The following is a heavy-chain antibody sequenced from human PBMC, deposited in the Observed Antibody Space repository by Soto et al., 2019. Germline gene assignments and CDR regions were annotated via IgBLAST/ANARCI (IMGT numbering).Heavy chain of an antibody. CDR1: GGSISSGGYY. CDR3: ARSYASGWRDAFDI. D-gene: IGHD6-19*01. V-gene: IGHV4-31*03. CDR2: IYYSGST. Sequence: PSETLSLTCTVSGGSISSGGYYWSWIRQHPGKGLEWIGYIYYSGSTYYNPSLKSRVTISVGTSKNQFSLKLSSVTAADTAVYYCARSYASGWRDAFDIWGQGTMVTVSS. J-gene: IGHJ3*02.